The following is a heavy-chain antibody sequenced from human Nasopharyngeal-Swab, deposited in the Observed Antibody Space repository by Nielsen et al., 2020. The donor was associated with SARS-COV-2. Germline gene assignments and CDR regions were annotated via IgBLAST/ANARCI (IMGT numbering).Heavy chain of an antibody. J-gene: IGHJ6*02. V-gene: IGHV3-21*01. CDR2: TSSSSSYI. CDR1: GFTFSSYS. Sequence: GESLKISCAASGFTFSSYSMNWVRQAPGKGLEWVSSTSSSSSYIYYADPVKGRFTISRDNAKNSLYLQMNSLRAEDTAVYYCARGQYCSSTSCYARGYYYYYGMDVWGQGTTVTVSS. CDR3: ARGQYCSSTSCYARGYYYYYGMDV. D-gene: IGHD2-2*01.